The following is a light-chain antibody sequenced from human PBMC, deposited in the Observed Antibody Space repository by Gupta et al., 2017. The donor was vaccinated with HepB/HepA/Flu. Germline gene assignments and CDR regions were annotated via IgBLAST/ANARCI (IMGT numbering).Light chain of an antibody. V-gene: IGKV3-15*01. CDR1: QSVSSN. J-gene: IGKJ2*02. CDR2: GAS. CDR3: QHYNSWPGN. Sequence: EVLMTQSPATLSVSPGERATLSCRASQSVSSNLAWYQQKPGQAPRLLIYGASTRATGFPARFSGSGSGTEFTLTISSLQSEDFAVYFCQHYNSWPGNFGQGTKLEIK.